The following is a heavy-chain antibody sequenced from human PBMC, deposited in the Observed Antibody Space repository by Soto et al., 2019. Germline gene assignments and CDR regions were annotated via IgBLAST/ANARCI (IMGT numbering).Heavy chain of an antibody. D-gene: IGHD3-3*01. CDR1: GVAIGYGGYA. J-gene: IGHJ1*01. CDR3: PRRKGLLRFLEWLTPLWY. V-gene: IGHV4-34*01. Sequence: PSENLSATISAPGVAIGYGGYACSCNRHPPVTGLEWIGEINHSGSNNYNPSLKSRVTISVDASKNQFSLKLSSVTAAETAVYYCPRRKGLLRFLEWLTPLWYWGPGILVTV. CDR2: INHSGSN.